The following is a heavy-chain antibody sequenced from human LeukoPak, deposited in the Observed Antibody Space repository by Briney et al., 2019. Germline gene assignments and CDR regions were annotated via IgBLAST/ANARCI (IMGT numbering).Heavy chain of an antibody. CDR3: AREARDYCDSPSWFDP. Sequence: SETLSLTCTVSGGSISSDDYYWSWIRQHPGKGLEWIGYIYYSGSTYYNPSLKSRVTISVDTSKNQFSLRLSSVTAADTAVYYCAREARDYCDSPSWFDPWGQGILVTVSS. V-gene: IGHV4-31*03. J-gene: IGHJ5*02. CDR1: GGSISSDDYY. CDR2: IYYSGST. D-gene: IGHD3-22*01.